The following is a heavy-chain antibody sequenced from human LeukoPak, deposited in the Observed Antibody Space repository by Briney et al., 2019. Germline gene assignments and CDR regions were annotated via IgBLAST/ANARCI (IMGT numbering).Heavy chain of an antibody. J-gene: IGHJ4*02. CDR1: GYTFTSYY. D-gene: IGHD2-15*01. Sequence: GASVKVSCKASGYTFTSYYMHWLRQAPGQGLEWMGIINPSGGSTSNAQKFQGRVTMTRDTSTSTVYMELSSLRSEDTAVYYCARAQLTPLFDYWGQGTLVTVSS. CDR3: ARAQLTPLFDY. V-gene: IGHV1-46*01. CDR2: INPSGGST.